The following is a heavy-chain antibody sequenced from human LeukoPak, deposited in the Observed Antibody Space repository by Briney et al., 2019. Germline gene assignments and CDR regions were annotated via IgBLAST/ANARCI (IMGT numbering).Heavy chain of an antibody. CDR3: ARADRLHGGPYLIGP. J-gene: IGHJ5*02. V-gene: IGHV1-2*02. CDR1: GYSFTDYY. D-gene: IGHD2-21*01. Sequence: ASVKVSCKTSGYSFTDYYMHWVRQAPGQGLEWMGWINPNSVGTSSAQKFQGRVTMTRDTSITTVYMEVSWLTFDDTAIYYCARADRLHGGPYLIGPWGQGTLVTVSS. CDR2: INPNSVGT.